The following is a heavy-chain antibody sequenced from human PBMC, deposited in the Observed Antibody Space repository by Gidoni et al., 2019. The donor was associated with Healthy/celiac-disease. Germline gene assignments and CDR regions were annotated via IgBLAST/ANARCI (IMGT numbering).Heavy chain of an antibody. CDR1: GGSFSGYY. J-gene: IGHJ2*01. V-gene: IGHV4-34*01. Sequence: QVQLQQWGAGLLKPSETLSLTCAVYGGSFSGYYWSWIRQPPGKGLEWIGEINHSGSTNYNPSLKSRVTISVDTSKNQFSLKLSSVTAADTAVYYCARAPFWGTWYFDLWGRGTLVTVSS. CDR3: ARAPFWGTWYFDL. D-gene: IGHD3-16*01. CDR2: INHSGST.